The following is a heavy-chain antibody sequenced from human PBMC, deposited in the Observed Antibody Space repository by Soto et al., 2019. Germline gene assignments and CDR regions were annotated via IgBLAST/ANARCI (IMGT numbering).Heavy chain of an antibody. CDR3: ARASSVTTSAKFDY. D-gene: IGHD4-17*01. CDR1: CGSIISGDYY. Sequence: SETLSLTCTFSCGSIISGDYYWSWIRQPPGKGLEWIGYIYYSGNTYYNPSLESRVSISVDTSKNQFSLKLSSVTAADTAVYYCARASSVTTSAKFDYWGQGTLVTVSS. J-gene: IGHJ4*02. V-gene: IGHV4-30-4*01. CDR2: IYYSGNT.